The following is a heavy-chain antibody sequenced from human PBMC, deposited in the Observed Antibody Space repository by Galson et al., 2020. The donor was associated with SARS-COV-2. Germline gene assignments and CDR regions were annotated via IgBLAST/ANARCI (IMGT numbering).Heavy chain of an antibody. V-gene: IGHV3-30*04. CDR1: GFTFSSYA. D-gene: IGHD1-26*01. CDR3: ARSRGGSYTDWFDP. Sequence: PGGSLRLSCAASGFTFSSYAMHWVRQAPGKGLEWVTVISYDGTNKYYADSVKGRFTISRDNSKNTLYLQMNSLRAEDTAVYYCARSRGGSYTDWFDPWGQGTLVTVSS. J-gene: IGHJ5*02. CDR2: ISYDGTNK.